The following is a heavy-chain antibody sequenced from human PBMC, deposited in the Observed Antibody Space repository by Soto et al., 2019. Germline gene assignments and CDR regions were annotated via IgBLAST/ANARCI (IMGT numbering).Heavy chain of an antibody. CDR3: ARVRTVLKYCSSTSCALDY. CDR1: GYTFTSYA. D-gene: IGHD2-2*01. Sequence: QVQLVQSGAEVKKPGASVKVSCKASGYTFTSYAMHWVRQAPGQRREWMGWINAGNGNTKYSQKFQGRVTITRDTSASTAYMELSSLRSEDTAVYYCARVRTVLKYCSSTSCALDYWGQGTLVTVSS. V-gene: IGHV1-3*01. CDR2: INAGNGNT. J-gene: IGHJ4*02.